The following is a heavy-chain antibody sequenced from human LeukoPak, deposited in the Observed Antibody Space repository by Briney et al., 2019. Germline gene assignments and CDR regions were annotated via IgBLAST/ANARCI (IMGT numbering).Heavy chain of an antibody. CDR1: GGSISSYY. V-gene: IGHV4-4*07. J-gene: IGHJ4*02. Sequence: ASETLSLTCTVSGGSISSYYWSWIRQPAGKGLEWIGRIYTSGSTNYNPSLKSRVTMSVDTSKNQFSLKLSSVTVADMALCSCARDLFRGAVDYWGPGTLVTVSS. CDR2: IYTSGST. D-gene: IGHD3-10*01. CDR3: ARDLFRGAVDY.